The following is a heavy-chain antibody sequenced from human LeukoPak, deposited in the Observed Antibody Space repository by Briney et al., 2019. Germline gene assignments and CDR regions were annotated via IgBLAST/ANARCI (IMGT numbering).Heavy chain of an antibody. CDR2: TYYSGST. Sequence: SETLSLTCTVSGGPISSSSYYWGWLRQPPGKGLEWIGSTYYSGSTYYNPSLKSRVTISVDTSKNQFSLKLSSVTAADTAVYYCARRSSGCCDYWGQGTLVTVSS. V-gene: IGHV4-39*01. CDR3: ARRSSGCCDY. J-gene: IGHJ4*02. D-gene: IGHD6-19*01. CDR1: GGPISSSSYY.